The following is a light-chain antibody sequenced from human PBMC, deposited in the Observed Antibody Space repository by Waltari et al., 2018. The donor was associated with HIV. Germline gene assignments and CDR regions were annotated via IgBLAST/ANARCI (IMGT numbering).Light chain of an antibody. J-gene: IGKJ2*03. CDR1: QSVLYSSNNKNY. CDR3: QQYYSTPHS. Sequence: DILMTQSPDSLAVSLGETPTINCKSSQSVLYSSNNKNYLAWHPQKPGQPPKLLIYWASTRESGVPDRFSGSGSGTDFTLTISSLQAEDVAVYYCQQYYSTPHSFGQGTKLEIK. CDR2: WAS. V-gene: IGKV4-1*01.